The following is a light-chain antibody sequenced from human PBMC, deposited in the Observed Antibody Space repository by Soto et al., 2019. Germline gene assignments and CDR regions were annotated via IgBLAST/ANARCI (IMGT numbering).Light chain of an antibody. CDR3: QQYGRLSGT. Sequence: KKSTSELSVSAGEGATLPCRASQSVITNLAWYQQKPGQAPRIIIFGASGRATGIPDRFSGSGSGTDLTLTISRLEPEDFAVYYCQQYGRLSGTFGQGTKVDIK. CDR1: QSVITN. J-gene: IGKJ1*01. CDR2: GAS. V-gene: IGKV3-20*01.